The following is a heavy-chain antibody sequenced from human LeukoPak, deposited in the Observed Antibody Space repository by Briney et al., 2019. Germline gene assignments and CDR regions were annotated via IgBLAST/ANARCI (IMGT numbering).Heavy chain of an antibody. CDR1: GGSISSGSYY. CDR2: IYTSGST. CDR3: ARDQRSWYFDL. J-gene: IGHJ2*01. Sequence: SQTLSLTCTVSGGSISSGSYYWSWIRQPAGKGLEWLGRIYTSGSTHYNPSLKRRVTIQVDTTKNQCSLKLSSVTAADTAVYYCARDQRSWYFDLWGRGTLVTVSS. V-gene: IGHV4-61*02.